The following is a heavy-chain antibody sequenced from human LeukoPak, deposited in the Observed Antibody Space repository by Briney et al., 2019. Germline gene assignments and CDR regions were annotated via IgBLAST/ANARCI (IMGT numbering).Heavy chain of an antibody. CDR1: GFTFSSYE. Sequence: GSLRLSCAASGFTFSSYEMNWVRQAPGKGLEWVSYISSSGSTIYYADSVKGRFTISRDNAKNSLYLQMNSLRAEDTAVYYCARALMVRGVIIGSDYRGQGTLVTVSS. D-gene: IGHD3-10*01. CDR2: ISSSGSTI. J-gene: IGHJ4*02. V-gene: IGHV3-48*03. CDR3: ARALMVRGVIIGSDY.